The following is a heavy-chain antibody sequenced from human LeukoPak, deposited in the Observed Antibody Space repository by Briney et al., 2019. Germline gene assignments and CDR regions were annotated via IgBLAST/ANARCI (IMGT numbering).Heavy chain of an antibody. CDR1: NY. Sequence: NYXXXVRQAXXXGLEWVSVIYSGGSTYYADSVKGRFTISRDNSKNTLYLQMNSLRAEDTAVYYCASSSSGWYYWGQGTLVTVSS. CDR2: IYSGGST. CDR3: ASSSSGWYY. V-gene: IGHV3-66*01. D-gene: IGHD6-19*01. J-gene: IGHJ4*02.